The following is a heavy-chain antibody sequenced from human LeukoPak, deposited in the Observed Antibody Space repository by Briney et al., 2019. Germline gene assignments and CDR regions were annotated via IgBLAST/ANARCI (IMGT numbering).Heavy chain of an antibody. J-gene: IGHJ4*02. CDR3: ARVGGVSDY. CDR2: IRPNSGVT. Sequence: GASVKVSCKASGYTFTGYYMYWVRQAPGQGLEWMGWIRPNSGVTNYTQKFQGRVTMTRDTSINTAYMELSSLTSDDTAVYYCARVGGVSDYWGQGTLVTVSS. D-gene: IGHD3-16*01. CDR1: GYTFTGYY. V-gene: IGHV1-2*02.